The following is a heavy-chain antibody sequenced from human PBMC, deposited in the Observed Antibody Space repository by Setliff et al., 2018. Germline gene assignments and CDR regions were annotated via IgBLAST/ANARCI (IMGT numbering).Heavy chain of an antibody. Sequence: ASVKVSCKASGYSFSDSAVNWVRQAPGQGLQWVGWISVYSGNAYYAQTLQDRVTLTTDTSTTTAYLELRSLRPDDTAVYYCAISTLSICSGGSCPNAFDVWGQGTMVTVSS. CDR3: AISTLSICSGGSCPNAFDV. D-gene: IGHD2-15*01. CDR1: GYSFSDSA. CDR2: ISVYSGNA. V-gene: IGHV1-18*01. J-gene: IGHJ3*01.